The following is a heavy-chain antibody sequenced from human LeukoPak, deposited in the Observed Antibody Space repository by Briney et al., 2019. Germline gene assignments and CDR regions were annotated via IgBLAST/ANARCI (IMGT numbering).Heavy chain of an antibody. Sequence: QPGGSLRLSCAASGFTFSSYAVTRVRQAPGKGLEWVSGITGSGDTTFYADSVKGRFTISRDNSKNTLYLQMHSLRAEDTAVYYCVKDYSTIAAAANPLFDYWGQGALVTVSS. V-gene: IGHV3-23*01. J-gene: IGHJ4*02. CDR3: VKDYSTIAAAANPLFDY. CDR1: GFTFSSYA. CDR2: ITGSGDTT. D-gene: IGHD6-13*01.